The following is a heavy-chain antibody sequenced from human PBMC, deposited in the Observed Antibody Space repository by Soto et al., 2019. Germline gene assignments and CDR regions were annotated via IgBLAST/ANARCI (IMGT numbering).Heavy chain of an antibody. Sequence: QVQLVQSGAEVKKPGASVKVSCKASGFTFNNYFFHWVRQAPRQGLEWMGIISPYDGSTNYEQSLQGRVTMTSETSTSTGYMELSSLRSEDTAVYYCARGDGRGSTGFYYYYGMDVWGHGTTVTVSS. V-gene: IGHV1-46*02. D-gene: IGHD1-26*01. CDR1: GFTFNNYF. CDR2: ISPYDGST. CDR3: ARGDGRGSTGFYYYYGMDV. J-gene: IGHJ6*02.